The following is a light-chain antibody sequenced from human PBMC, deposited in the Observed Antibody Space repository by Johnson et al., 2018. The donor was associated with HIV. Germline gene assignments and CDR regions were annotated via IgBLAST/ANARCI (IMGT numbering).Light chain of an antibody. CDR1: SSNIGNNY. J-gene: IGLJ1*01. V-gene: IGLV1-51*01. Sequence: QSVLTQPPSVSAAPGQKVTISCSGSSSNIGNNYVSWYQQLPGTAPKLLIYDNNKRPSGIPDRFSASQSGTSATLAITGLQTGDEADYYCGTWDTSPGAHYVFGSGTKVTVL. CDR2: DNN. CDR3: GTWDTSPGAHYV.